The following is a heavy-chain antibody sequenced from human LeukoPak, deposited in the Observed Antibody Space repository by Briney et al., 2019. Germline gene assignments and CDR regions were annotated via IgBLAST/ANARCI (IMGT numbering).Heavy chain of an antibody. D-gene: IGHD1-26*01. J-gene: IGHJ3*02. CDR2: IHPDGSRSP. CDR1: GFTFINYW. Sequence: GGSLRLSCAASGFTFINYWMHWVRQAPGKGLVWVSRIHPDGSRSPNYADSVKGRFTISRDNAKNTLYLQMNSLRAEDTAVYYCARLLGEVGSSTGAAFDIWGQGTMVTVSS. CDR3: ARLLGEVGSSTGAAFDI. V-gene: IGHV3-74*01.